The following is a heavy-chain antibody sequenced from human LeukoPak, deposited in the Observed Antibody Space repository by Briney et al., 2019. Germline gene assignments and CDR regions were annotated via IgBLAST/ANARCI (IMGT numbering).Heavy chain of an antibody. D-gene: IGHD5-12*01. CDR1: GFTFTSSA. V-gene: IGHV1-58*02. Sequence: SVKVSCKASGFTFTSSAMQWVRQARGQRLEWMGWIVVGSGNTNYAQKFQERVTITRDMSTSTAYMELSSLRSEDTAVYYCAAFIVATSNFVDYWGQGTLVTVSS. CDR3: AAFIVATSNFVDY. J-gene: IGHJ4*02. CDR2: IVVGSGNT.